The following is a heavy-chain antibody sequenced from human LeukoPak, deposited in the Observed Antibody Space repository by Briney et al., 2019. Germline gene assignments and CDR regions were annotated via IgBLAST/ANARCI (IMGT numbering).Heavy chain of an antibody. CDR2: ISSSGSTI. Sequence: PGGSLRLSCAASGFTFSSHEMNWVRQAPGKGLEWVSYISSSGSTIYYADSVKGRFTISRDNAKNSLYLQMNSLRAEDTAVYYCASTTAVAVDFDYWGQGTLVTVSS. J-gene: IGHJ4*02. D-gene: IGHD6-19*01. CDR1: GFTFSSHE. V-gene: IGHV3-48*03. CDR3: ASTTAVAVDFDY.